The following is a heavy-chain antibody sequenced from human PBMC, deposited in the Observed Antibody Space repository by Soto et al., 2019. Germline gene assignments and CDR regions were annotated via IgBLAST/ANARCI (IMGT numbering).Heavy chain of an antibody. V-gene: IGHV3-48*03. J-gene: IGHJ4*02. CDR3: VRDLVGAPTFDF. D-gene: IGHD1-26*01. Sequence: EVQLVESGGGLVQPGGSLRLSCAASGFTFSSDEMNWVRQAPGKGLEWVSYIGISGNTIYFADSVKGRFTISRDNAKNSLYLQMNSLTAEDTAVYYCVRDLVGAPTFDFWGQGTLVTVSS. CDR2: IGISGNTI. CDR1: GFTFSSDE.